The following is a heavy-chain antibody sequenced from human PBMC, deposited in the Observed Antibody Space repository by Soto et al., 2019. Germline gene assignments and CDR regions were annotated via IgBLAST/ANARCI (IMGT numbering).Heavy chain of an antibody. CDR3: AKSLSASPNYFFDS. J-gene: IGHJ4*02. CDR1: GFPFSSYA. Sequence: GGSLRLSCAASGFPFSSYAMTWVRQAPGKGLEWVSGIRGSGTITYDADSVKGRFTISRDKSKNTLYLQMNSLRADDTAVYYCAKSLSASPNYFFDSWGQGTLVTVSS. CDR2: IRGSGTIT. V-gene: IGHV3-23*01. D-gene: IGHD1-1*01.